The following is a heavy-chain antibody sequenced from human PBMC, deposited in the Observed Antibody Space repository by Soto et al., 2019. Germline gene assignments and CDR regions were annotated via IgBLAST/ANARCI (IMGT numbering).Heavy chain of an antibody. CDR1: GFTFSSYA. CDR3: AKYYYDSSGYQRYYYYYGMDV. J-gene: IGHJ6*02. CDR2: ISGSGGST. D-gene: IGHD3-22*01. Sequence: EVQLLESGGGLVQPGGSLRLSCAASGFTFSSYAMSWVRQAPGKGLEWVSAISGSGGSTYYADSVKGRFTISRDNSKNTLYLQMNSLRAEDTAVYYCAKYYYDSSGYQRYYYYYGMDVWGQGTTVTVSS. V-gene: IGHV3-23*01.